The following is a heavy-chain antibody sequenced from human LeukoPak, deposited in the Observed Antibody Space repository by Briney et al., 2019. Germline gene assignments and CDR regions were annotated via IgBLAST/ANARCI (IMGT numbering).Heavy chain of an antibody. V-gene: IGHV3-23*01. CDR1: GFTFSSYG. CDR2: ISGSGGST. J-gene: IGHJ4*02. Sequence: PGGSLRLSCAASGFTFSSYGMSWVRQAPGKGLEWVSGISGSGGSTYYADSVKGRFTISRDNSKNTLYLQMNSLRAEDTAVYYCATSTGYSSSWQTPNDYWGQGTLVTVSS. CDR3: ATSTGYSSSWQTPNDY. D-gene: IGHD6-13*01.